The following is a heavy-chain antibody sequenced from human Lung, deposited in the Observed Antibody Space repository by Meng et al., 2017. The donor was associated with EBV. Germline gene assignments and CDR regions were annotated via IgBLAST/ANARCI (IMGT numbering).Heavy chain of an antibody. V-gene: IGHV4-4*02. CDR1: GGSIIIGNW. Sequence: QVQLQGSRAGPGNPSGTLFLTWAVSGGSIIIGNWWSWVRQSPGKGLEWIGEIHHSGRTSYNPSLKSRITMSLDKPKNQFSLKLSSVTAADTAVYYCARDSDSAYSLGYWGQGTLVTVSS. CDR2: IHHSGRT. D-gene: IGHD2-21*01. J-gene: IGHJ4*02. CDR3: ARDSDSAYSLGY.